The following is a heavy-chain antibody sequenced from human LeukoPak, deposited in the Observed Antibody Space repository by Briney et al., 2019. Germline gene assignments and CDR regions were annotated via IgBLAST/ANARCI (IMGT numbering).Heavy chain of an antibody. D-gene: IGHD2-2*01. Sequence: GGSLRLSCAASGFTFSSYSMNWVRQAPGKGLEWVSSISSSSSYIYYADSVKGRFTISRDNAKNSLYLQMNSLRAEDTAVYYCARDLIGLVPAAGHIDYWGQGHLVTVSS. CDR3: ARDLIGLVPAAGHIDY. J-gene: IGHJ4*02. CDR2: ISSSSSYI. V-gene: IGHV3-21*01. CDR1: GFTFSSYS.